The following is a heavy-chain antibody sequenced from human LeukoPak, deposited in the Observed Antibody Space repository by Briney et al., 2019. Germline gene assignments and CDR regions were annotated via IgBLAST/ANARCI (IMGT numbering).Heavy chain of an antibody. Sequence: GGSLRLSCAASGFTFSSYSMNWVRQAPGKGLEWFSSISSSSSYIYYADSVKGRFTISRDNAKNSLYMQMNSLRAEDTAVYYCASLYYDSSGYSAIDYWGQGTLVTVSS. D-gene: IGHD3-22*01. CDR3: ASLYYDSSGYSAIDY. V-gene: IGHV3-21*01. CDR1: GFTFSSYS. CDR2: ISSSSSYI. J-gene: IGHJ4*02.